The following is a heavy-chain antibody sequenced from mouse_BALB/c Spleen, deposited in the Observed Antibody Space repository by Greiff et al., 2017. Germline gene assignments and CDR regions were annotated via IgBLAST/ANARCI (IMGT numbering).Heavy chain of an antibody. D-gene: IGHD1-1*01. V-gene: IGHV14-3*02. Sequence: EVQRVESGAELVKPGASVKLSCTASGFNIKDTYMHWVKQRPEQGLEWIGRIDPANGNTKYDPKFQGKATITADTSSNTAYLQLSSLTSEDTAVYYCASRYYGSRPDYWGQGTSVTVSS. CDR2: IDPANGNT. CDR1: GFNIKDTY. J-gene: IGHJ4*01. CDR3: ASRYYGSRPDY.